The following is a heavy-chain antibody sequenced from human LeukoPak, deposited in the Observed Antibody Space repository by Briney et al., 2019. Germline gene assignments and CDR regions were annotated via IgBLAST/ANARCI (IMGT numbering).Heavy chain of an antibody. Sequence: GGSLRLSCAASGFTFNSYAMHWVRQAPGKGLEWVAVISYDGINENYADSVKGRFTISRDTSKNTLYLQMNSLGPEDTALYYCTRDGQRSGENLDLWGQGTLVTVSS. V-gene: IGHV3-30*04. CDR2: ISYDGINE. D-gene: IGHD6-25*01. CDR1: GFTFNSYA. J-gene: IGHJ4*02. CDR3: TRDGQRSGENLDL.